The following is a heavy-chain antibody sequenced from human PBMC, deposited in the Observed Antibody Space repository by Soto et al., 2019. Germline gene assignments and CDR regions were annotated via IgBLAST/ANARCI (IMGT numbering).Heavy chain of an antibody. V-gene: IGHV6-1*01. CDR1: GDSVSSNSAA. D-gene: IGHD3-22*01. J-gene: IGHJ4*02. Sequence: QVQLQQSGPGLVKPSQTLSLTCAISGDSVSSNSAAWNWIRQSPSRGLEWLGRTYYRSKWYNDYAVSVKSRITINPDTSKNQFSLQLNSVTPEDTAVYYCARDRSYYDSSGYYPEGGFDYWGQGTLVTVSS. CDR2: TYYRSKWYN. CDR3: ARDRSYYDSSGYYPEGGFDY.